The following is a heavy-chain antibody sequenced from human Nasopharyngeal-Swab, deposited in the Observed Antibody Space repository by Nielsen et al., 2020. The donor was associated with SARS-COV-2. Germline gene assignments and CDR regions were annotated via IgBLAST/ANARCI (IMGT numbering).Heavy chain of an antibody. CDR2: ISYDGSNK. D-gene: IGHD6-19*01. J-gene: IGHJ4*02. V-gene: IGHV3-30-3*01. CDR1: GFTFSSYA. CDR3: ASIAVAGTIGY. Sequence: GESLKISCAASGFTFSSYAMHWVRQAPGKELEWVAVISYDGSNKYYADSVKGRFTISRDNSKNTLYLQMNSLRAEDTAVYYCASIAVAGTIGYWGQGTLVTVSS.